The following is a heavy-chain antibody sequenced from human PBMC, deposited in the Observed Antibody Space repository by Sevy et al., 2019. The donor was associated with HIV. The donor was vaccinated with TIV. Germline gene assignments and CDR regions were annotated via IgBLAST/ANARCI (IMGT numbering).Heavy chain of an antibody. D-gene: IGHD6-13*01. J-gene: IGHJ4*02. Sequence: GGSLRLSCAASGFTFSDYYMSWIRQAPGKGLEWVSYISSSGSTIYYADSVKGRFTIPRDNAKNSLYLQMNSLRAEDTAGYYCASPLVVPAAGRDNDYWGQGTLVTVSS. CDR2: ISSSGSTI. V-gene: IGHV3-11*01. CDR3: ASPLVVPAAGRDNDY. CDR1: GFTFSDYY.